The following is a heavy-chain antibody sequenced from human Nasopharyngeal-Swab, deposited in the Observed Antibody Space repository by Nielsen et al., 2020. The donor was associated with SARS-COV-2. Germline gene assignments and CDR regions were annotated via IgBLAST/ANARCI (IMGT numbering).Heavy chain of an antibody. V-gene: IGHV3-21*01. CDR2: ISSSSSYI. D-gene: IGHD1-26*01. CDR3: ARDIGDGFDY. Sequence: GVLKISCAASGFTFSSYSMNWVRQAPGKGLEWVSSISSSSSYIYYADSVKGRFTISRDNAKNSLYLQMNSLRAEDTAVYYCARDIGDGFDYWGQGTLVTVSS. CDR1: GFTFSSYS. J-gene: IGHJ4*02.